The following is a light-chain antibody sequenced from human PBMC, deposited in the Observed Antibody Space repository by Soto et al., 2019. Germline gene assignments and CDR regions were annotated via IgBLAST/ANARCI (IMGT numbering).Light chain of an antibody. V-gene: IGLV2-14*01. CDR3: SSYTRNSNLI. J-gene: IGLJ2*01. CDR1: SNDVGRYNY. CDR2: EVK. Sequence: QPASVSGSPGQSITISCTGTSNDVGRYNYVSWYQHHPGRAPKLMIYEVKNRPSGVSNRFSGSRSGITASLTISGLQAEDEADYYCSSYTRNSNLIFGGGTKLTVL.